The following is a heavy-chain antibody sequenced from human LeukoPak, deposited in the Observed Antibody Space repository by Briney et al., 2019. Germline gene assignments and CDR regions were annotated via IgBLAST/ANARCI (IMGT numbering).Heavy chain of an antibody. CDR2: IYYSGST. CDR3: ASVVVVPAAISRGWFDP. D-gene: IGHD2-2*02. Sequence: SETLSLTCTVSGGSISSSSYYWGWIRQPPGKGLEWIGSIYYSGSTYYNPSLKSRVTISVDTSKNQFSLKLSSVTAADTAVYYCASVVVVPAAISRGWFDPWGQGTLVTVSS. V-gene: IGHV4-39*01. J-gene: IGHJ5*02. CDR1: GGSISSSSYY.